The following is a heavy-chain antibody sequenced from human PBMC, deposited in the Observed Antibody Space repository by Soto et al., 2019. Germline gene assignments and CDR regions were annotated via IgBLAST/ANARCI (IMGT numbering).Heavy chain of an antibody. D-gene: IGHD3-22*01. V-gene: IGHV3-11*01. CDR1: GFTFSDYY. Sequence: GGSLRLSCAASGFTFSDYYMSWIRQAPGKGLEWVSYISSSGSTIYYADSVKGRFTISRDNAKNPLYLQMNSLRAEDTAVYYCARRSYYYDSSGYCFDYWGQGTLVTVSS. CDR3: ARRSYYYDSSGYCFDY. J-gene: IGHJ4*02. CDR2: ISSSGSTI.